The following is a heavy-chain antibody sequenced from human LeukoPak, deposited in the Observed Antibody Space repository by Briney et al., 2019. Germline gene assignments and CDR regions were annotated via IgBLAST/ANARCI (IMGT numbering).Heavy chain of an antibody. D-gene: IGHD3-22*01. CDR1: GFTFSGSW. V-gene: IGHV3-7*01. J-gene: IGHJ4*02. CDR2: IKHNGGEK. CDR3: ARDRGWRSSGYYLYHFDY. Sequence: GGSLRLSCAASGFTFSGSWMSWVRQAPGKGLEWVASIKHNGGEKYYVDSVKGRFTISRDNAKNSLYLEMSSLRVEDTAVYYCARDRGWRSSGYYLYHFDYWGQGTLVTFAS.